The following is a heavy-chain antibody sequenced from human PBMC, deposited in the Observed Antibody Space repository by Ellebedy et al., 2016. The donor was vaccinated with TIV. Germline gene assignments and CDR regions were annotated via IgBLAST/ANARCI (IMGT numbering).Heavy chain of an antibody. CDR1: AYTFTSYF. D-gene: IGHD3-16*01. CDR2: INPSGGGT. V-gene: IGHV1-46*01. Sequence: AASVKVSCKASAYTFTSYFMHWVRQAPGQGLAWMGMINPSGGGTSHAQKFQGRVTMTRDTSTSTVYMELSSLRSDDTAVYYCARTWGWAFDYWGQGTLVTVSS. J-gene: IGHJ4*02. CDR3: ARTWGWAFDY.